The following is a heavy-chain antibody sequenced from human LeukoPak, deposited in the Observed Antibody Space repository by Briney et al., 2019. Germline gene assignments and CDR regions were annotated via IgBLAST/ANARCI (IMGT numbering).Heavy chain of an antibody. CDR2: IIPIFGTA. D-gene: IGHD6-19*01. V-gene: IGHV1-69*06. CDR3: AQGRIAVADHAFDI. CDR1: GGTYSSYA. Sequence: ASVKVSCKASGGTYSSYAISWVRQAPGQGLEWMGRIIPIFGTANYAQKFQGRVTITADKSTSTAYMELSSLRYEDTAGYYCAQGRIAVADHAFDIWGQGTMVTVSS. J-gene: IGHJ3*02.